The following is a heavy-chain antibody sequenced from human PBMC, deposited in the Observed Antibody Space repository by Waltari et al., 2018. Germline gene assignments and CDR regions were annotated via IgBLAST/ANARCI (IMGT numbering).Heavy chain of an antibody. V-gene: IGHV3-21*01. CDR1: GFTFSSYS. Sequence: EVQLVESGGGLVKPGGSLRLSCAASGFTFSSYSMHWVRQAPGKGLEWVSSISSSSSYIYYADSVKGRFTISRDNAKNSLYLQMNSLRAEDTAVYYCAREVVVVALPNYYYYMDVWGKGTTVTVSS. CDR2: ISSSSSYI. CDR3: AREVVVVALPNYYYYMDV. D-gene: IGHD2-15*01. J-gene: IGHJ6*03.